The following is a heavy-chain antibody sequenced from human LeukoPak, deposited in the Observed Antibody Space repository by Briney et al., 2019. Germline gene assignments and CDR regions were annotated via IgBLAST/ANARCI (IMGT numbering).Heavy chain of an antibody. V-gene: IGHV3-48*03. CDR1: GFTFSSYE. J-gene: IGHJ6*03. D-gene: IGHD3-16*01. Sequence: TGGSLRLSCSASGFTFSSYEMNWVRQAPGKGLEWVSYISSSGSTIYYADSVKGRFTISRDNAKNSLYLQMNSLRAEDTAVYYCARGSRAITGLLDYMDVWGKGTTVTVSS. CDR3: ARGSRAITGLLDYMDV. CDR2: ISSSGSTI.